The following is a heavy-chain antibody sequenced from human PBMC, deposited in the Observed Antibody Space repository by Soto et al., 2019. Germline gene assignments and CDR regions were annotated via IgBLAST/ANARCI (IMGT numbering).Heavy chain of an antibody. V-gene: IGHV3-23*01. CDR3: SYSGSLRVAFDY. CDR1: GFTFSSYA. CDR2: ISGSGGST. J-gene: IGHJ4*02. Sequence: PGGSLRLSCAASGFTFSSYAMSWVRQAPGKGLEWVSAISGSGGSTYYADSVKGRFTISRDNSKNTLYLQMNSLRAEDTAVYYCSYSGSLRVAFDYWGQGTLVTVSS. D-gene: IGHD1-26*01.